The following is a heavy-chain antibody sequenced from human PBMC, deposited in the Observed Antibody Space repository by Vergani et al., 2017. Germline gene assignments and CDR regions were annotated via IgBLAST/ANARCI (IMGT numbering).Heavy chain of an antibody. CDR1: GGSISSGGYY. D-gene: IGHD1-26*01. CDR3: ARRKWELEEGGYYYMDV. J-gene: IGHJ6*03. V-gene: IGHV4-31*03. Sequence: QVQLQESGPGLVKPSQTLSLTCTVSGGSISSGGYYWSWIRQHPGKGLEWIGYIYYSGSTYYNPSLKSRVTISVDTSKNQFSLKLSSVTAADTAVYYCARRKWELEEGGYYYMDVWAKGPRSPSP. CDR2: IYYSGST.